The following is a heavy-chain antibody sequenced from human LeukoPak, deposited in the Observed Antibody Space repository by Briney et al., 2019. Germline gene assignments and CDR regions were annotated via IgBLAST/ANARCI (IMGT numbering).Heavy chain of an antibody. Sequence: PSETLSLTCTVSGGSISSGSYYWSWIRQPAGKGLEWIGRIYTSGSTNYNPSLKSRVTISVDTSKNQFSLKLSSVTAADTAVYYCARLCSSTSCAYKRAFDIWGQGTMVTVSS. V-gene: IGHV4-61*02. J-gene: IGHJ3*02. CDR2: IYTSGST. CDR1: GGSISSGSYY. CDR3: ARLCSSTSCAYKRAFDI. D-gene: IGHD2-2*01.